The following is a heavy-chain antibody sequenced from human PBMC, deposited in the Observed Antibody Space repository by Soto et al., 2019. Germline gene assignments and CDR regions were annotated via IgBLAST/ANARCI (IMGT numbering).Heavy chain of an antibody. V-gene: IGHV1-69*01. CDR2: IIPSLGTP. CDR3: ASGTYSYDGTGGYFFHF. J-gene: IGHJ4*02. D-gene: IGHD2-8*02. CDR1: GGASLIYG. Sequence: QVQLVQSGAEVKKPGSSVKVSCEASGGASLIYGVSWVRQAPGQGLEWMGGIIPSLGTPKYAPKFRGRTTISADDSTNPAFMALARLTSEDTAIYFCASGTYSYDGTGGYFFHFWGQGTLVTVSA.